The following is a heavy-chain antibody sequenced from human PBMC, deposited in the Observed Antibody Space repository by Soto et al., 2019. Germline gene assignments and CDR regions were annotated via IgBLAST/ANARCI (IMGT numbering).Heavy chain of an antibody. CDR2: INHSGRT. V-gene: IGHV4-34*01. J-gene: IGHJ6*02. CDR1: GGSFSGYY. Sequence: SETLSLTCAVYGGSFSGYYWSWIRQPPGKGLEWIGEINHSGRTNYNPSLKSRVTISVDTSKNQFSLKMSSVTAADTAVYYCARAIQGVTHDYYYYGMDVWDQGTTVTVSS. D-gene: IGHD2-21*02. CDR3: ARAIQGVTHDYYYYGMDV.